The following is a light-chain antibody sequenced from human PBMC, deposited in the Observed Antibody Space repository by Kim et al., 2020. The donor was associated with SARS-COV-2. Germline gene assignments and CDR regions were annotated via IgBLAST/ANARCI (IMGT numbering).Light chain of an antibody. V-gene: IGKV3-15*01. CDR3: KQYDDWPPWT. Sequence: ETVMTQSPATLSVSPGERATLSCRASQSVSNNLAWYQQKPGQAPRLLIYGASTRAAGIPPRFTGSGSGTEFTLTINSLQSDDFAVYYCKQYDDWPPWTFGQGTKVDIK. CDR1: QSVSNN. CDR2: GAS. J-gene: IGKJ1*01.